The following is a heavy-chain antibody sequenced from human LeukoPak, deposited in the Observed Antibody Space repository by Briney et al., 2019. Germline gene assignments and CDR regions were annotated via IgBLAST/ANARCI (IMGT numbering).Heavy chain of an antibody. CDR1: GFTFSSYG. CDR2: ISSSSSYI. J-gene: IGHJ4*02. Sequence: GGSLRLSCAASGFTFSSYGMHWVRQAPGKGLEWVSSISSSSSYIYYADSVKGRFTISRDNAKNSLYLQMNSLRAEDTAVYYCAREWELRDYYFDYWGQGPLVTVSS. CDR3: AREWELRDYYFDY. V-gene: IGHV3-21*01. D-gene: IGHD1-26*01.